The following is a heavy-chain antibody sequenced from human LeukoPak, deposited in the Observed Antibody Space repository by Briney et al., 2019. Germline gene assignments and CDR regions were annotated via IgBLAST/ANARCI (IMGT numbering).Heavy chain of an antibody. CDR2: IYTSGST. D-gene: IGHD2-2*02. V-gene: IGHV4-59*10. J-gene: IGHJ4*02. CDR1: GGSFSGYY. CDR3: ARDEEYCSSTSCYRFFDY. Sequence: SETLSLTCAVYGGSFSGYYWSWIRQPAGKGLEWIGRIYTSGSTNYNPSLKSRVTMSVDTSKNQFSLKLSSVTAADTAVYYCARDEEYCSSTSCYRFFDYWGQGTLVTVSS.